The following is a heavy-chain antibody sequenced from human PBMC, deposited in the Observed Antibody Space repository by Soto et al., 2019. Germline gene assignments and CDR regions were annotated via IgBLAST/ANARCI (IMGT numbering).Heavy chain of an antibody. V-gene: IGHV3-73*02. Sequence: EVQLVESGGGLVQPGESLKLSCAASGCTLSGSAVHWVRQASGKGLEWVGRIRSKTHNYATDYIASVKGRFTMSRDDSNNTAYLQINGLKTDDTAVYYCTRSGGSYSFGYWGQGTLVTVSS. D-gene: IGHD1-26*01. CDR2: IRSKTHNYAT. CDR1: GCTLSGSA. CDR3: TRSGGSYSFGY. J-gene: IGHJ4*02.